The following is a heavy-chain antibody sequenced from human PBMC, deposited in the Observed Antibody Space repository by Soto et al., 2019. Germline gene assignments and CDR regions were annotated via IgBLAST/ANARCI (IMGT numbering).Heavy chain of an antibody. V-gene: IGHV3-13*01. D-gene: IGHD6-19*01. Sequence: PGGSLRLSCAASGFAFSSYDMHWVRQATGKGLEWVSAIGTAGDTYYPGSVKGRFTISRENAKNSLYLQMNSLRAEDTAVYYCARDLTYSSGSYGMDVWGQGTTVTVSS. CDR1: GFAFSSYD. J-gene: IGHJ6*02. CDR2: IGTAGDT. CDR3: ARDLTYSSGSYGMDV.